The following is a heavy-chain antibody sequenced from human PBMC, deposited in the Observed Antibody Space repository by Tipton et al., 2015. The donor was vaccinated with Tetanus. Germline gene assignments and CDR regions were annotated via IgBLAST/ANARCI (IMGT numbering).Heavy chain of an antibody. D-gene: IGHD3-22*01. CDR3: ARLSSSANDAHGFDI. Sequence: TLSLTCSVSGGSLITGGHYWSWLRQLPGKGLEWIGCVYYTGKTYSNPSLQTRLTMSVDTSKDQFSLKLRSLTDADTAVYYCARLSSSANDAHGFDIWGQGTMVTVSS. J-gene: IGHJ3*02. V-gene: IGHV4-31*03. CDR1: GGSLITGGHY. CDR2: VYYTGKT.